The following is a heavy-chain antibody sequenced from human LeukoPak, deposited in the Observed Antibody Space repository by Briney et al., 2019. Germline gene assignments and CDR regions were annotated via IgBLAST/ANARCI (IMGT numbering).Heavy chain of an antibody. CDR2: ISTSSSYI. CDR3: ARPRGNVEMAAIPFDY. D-gene: IGHD5-24*01. J-gene: IGHJ4*02. V-gene: IGHV3-11*06. CDR1: GFTFSDYY. Sequence: PGGSLRLPCAASGFTFSDYYMSWIRQAPGKGLEWVSSISTSSSYIYYADSVKGRFTISRDNAKNSLYLQMNSLRAEDTAVYYCARPRGNVEMAAIPFDYWGQGTLVTVSS.